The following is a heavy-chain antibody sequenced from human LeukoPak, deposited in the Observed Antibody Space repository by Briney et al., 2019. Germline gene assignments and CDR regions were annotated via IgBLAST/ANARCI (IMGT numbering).Heavy chain of an antibody. J-gene: IGHJ4*02. CDR1: GFTFDDYA. Sequence: GRSLRLSCAASGFTFDDYAMHWVRQAPGKGLEWVSGISWNSGSIGYADSVKGRFTISRDNAKNSLYLQMNSLRAEDTALYYCAKAVRGVILYYFDYWGQGTPVTVSS. V-gene: IGHV3-9*01. CDR3: AKAVRGVILYYFDY. CDR2: ISWNSGSI. D-gene: IGHD3-10*01.